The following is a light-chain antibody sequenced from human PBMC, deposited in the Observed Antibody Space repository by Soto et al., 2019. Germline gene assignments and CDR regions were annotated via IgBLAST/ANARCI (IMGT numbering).Light chain of an antibody. CDR1: SSNIGTNT. Sequence: QSVLTQPPSASGTPGQRVTISCSGSSSNIGTNTVNWYQQLPGTAPKLLIYINTQRPSGVPDRFSGSKSGTSASLAISGLQSDDEADYYCATWDDSLTGWVFGGGTKVTVL. J-gene: IGLJ3*02. V-gene: IGLV1-44*01. CDR2: INT. CDR3: ATWDDSLTGWV.